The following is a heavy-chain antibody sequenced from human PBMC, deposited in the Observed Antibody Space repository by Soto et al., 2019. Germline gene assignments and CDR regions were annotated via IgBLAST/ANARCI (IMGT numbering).Heavy chain of an antibody. CDR1: GFTFSSYG. J-gene: IGHJ5*02. D-gene: IGHD3-3*01. V-gene: IGHV3-33*01. Sequence: PGGSLRLSCAASGFTFSSYGMHWVRQAPGKGLEWVAVIWYDGSNKYYADSVKGRFTISRDNSKNTLYLQMNSLRAEDTAVYYCARDYYDFWSAHIKSGFDPWGQGTLVTVSS. CDR2: IWYDGSNK. CDR3: ARDYYDFWSAHIKSGFDP.